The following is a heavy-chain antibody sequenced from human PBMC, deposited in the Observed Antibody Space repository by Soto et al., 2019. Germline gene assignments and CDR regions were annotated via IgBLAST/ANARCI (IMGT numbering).Heavy chain of an antibody. D-gene: IGHD7-27*01. Sequence: SETLSLTCAVYGGSFSGYYWTWIRQPPGKGLEWIGEITHSGSTNYNPSLKGRFTISRDNTKNSLYLQMNSLRAEDTALYYCARESNAHFDYWGQGTMVTVSS. CDR1: GGSFSGYY. CDR2: ITHSGST. CDR3: ARESNAHFDY. V-gene: IGHV4-34*01. J-gene: IGHJ4*02.